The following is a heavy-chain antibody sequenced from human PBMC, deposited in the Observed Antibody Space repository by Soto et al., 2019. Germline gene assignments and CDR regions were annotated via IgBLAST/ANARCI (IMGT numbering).Heavy chain of an antibody. D-gene: IGHD3-22*01. CDR2: IRSKANSYAT. CDR3: TRHYYDSSGSPDFDY. V-gene: IGHV3-73*01. CDR1: GFTFSGSA. J-gene: IGHJ4*02. Sequence: GGSLRLSCAASGFTFSGSAMHWVRQASGKGLEWVGRIRSKANSYATAYAASVKGRFTISRDDSKNTAYLQMNSLKTEDTAVYYCTRHYYDSSGSPDFDYWGQGTLVTVSS.